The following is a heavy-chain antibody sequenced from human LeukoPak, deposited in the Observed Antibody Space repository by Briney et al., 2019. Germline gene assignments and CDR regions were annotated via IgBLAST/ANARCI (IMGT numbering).Heavy chain of an antibody. CDR1: GYSISSGYY. Sequence: SETLSLTCTVSGYSISSGYYWGWIRQPPGKGLEWIGSIYHSGSTYYNPSLKSRVTISVDKSKNQFSLKLSSVTAADTAVYYCASQGIAARPLDYWGQGTLVTVSS. CDR3: ASQGIAARPLDY. V-gene: IGHV4-38-2*02. CDR2: IYHSGST. J-gene: IGHJ4*02. D-gene: IGHD6-6*01.